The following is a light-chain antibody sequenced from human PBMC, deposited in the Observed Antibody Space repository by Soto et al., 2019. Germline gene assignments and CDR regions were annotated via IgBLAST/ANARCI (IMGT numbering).Light chain of an antibody. V-gene: IGKV3-11*01. CDR2: DTF. CDR1: QSIAIY. Sequence: IVLTQSPATLSFSPGERATLSCRAGQSIAIYLAWYQQKSGQSPRLLIYDTFNRAPGIPDRFSGSGSGTDFTLTIRSLEPEAFAVYYCQQRATWPWTFGQGTTVEIK. CDR3: QQRATWPWT. J-gene: IGKJ1*01.